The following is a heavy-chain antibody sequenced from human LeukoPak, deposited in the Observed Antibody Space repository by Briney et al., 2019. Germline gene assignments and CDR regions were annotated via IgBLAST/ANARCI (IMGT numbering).Heavy chain of an antibody. Sequence: GGSLRLSCAASGFTFSSYAMSWVRQAPGKGLEWVSAISGSGGSTYYADSVKGRFTISRDNSKNTLYLQMNSLRAEDTAVYYCAPLDIDSGGSFGGMDVWGQGTTVTVSS. J-gene: IGHJ6*02. D-gene: IGHD2-15*01. CDR3: APLDIDSGGSFGGMDV. V-gene: IGHV3-23*01. CDR2: ISGSGGST. CDR1: GFTFSSYA.